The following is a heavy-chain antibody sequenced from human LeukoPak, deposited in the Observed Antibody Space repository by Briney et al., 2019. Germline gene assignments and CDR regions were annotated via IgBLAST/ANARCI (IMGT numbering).Heavy chain of an antibody. Sequence: PGGSLRLSCSASGFTFSSYAMHWVRQAPGKGLVWVSRINSDGSSSTYADSVKGRFTISRDNAKNTLYLQMNSLTAEDSAVYYCARDRSYNLDYWGQGTLVTVSS. V-gene: IGHV3-74*01. CDR1: GFTFSSYA. CDR2: INSDGSSS. J-gene: IGHJ4*02. CDR3: ARDRSYNLDY. D-gene: IGHD5-24*01.